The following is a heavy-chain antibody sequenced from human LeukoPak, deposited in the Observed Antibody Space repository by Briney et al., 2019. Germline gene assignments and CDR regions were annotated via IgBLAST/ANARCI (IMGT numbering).Heavy chain of an antibody. V-gene: IGHV3-23*01. D-gene: IGHD3-22*01. CDR1: RFTFSNYA. CDR2: ISTTGGST. CDR3: AKDPLSHYYDSSAYKDY. Sequence: GGSLRLSCAASRFTFSNYAMSWVRQAPGKGLEWVSAISTTGGSTYYADSAKGRFTISRDNSKNTLYLQMNNLRAEDTAVYYCAKDPLSHYYDSSAYKDYWGQGTLVTVSS. J-gene: IGHJ4*02.